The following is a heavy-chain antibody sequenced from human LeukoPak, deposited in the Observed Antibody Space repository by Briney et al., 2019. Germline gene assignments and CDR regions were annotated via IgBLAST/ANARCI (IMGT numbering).Heavy chain of an antibody. J-gene: IGHJ6*03. Sequence: GASVKVSCKTSGYTFTDYNIHWVRQAPGQGLEWMGWIKPNSGDTNYAQKFQGRVTLTRDTSISTAYLDLSRLGSDDTAVYYCTRVVLIGGYYYYYMDVWGKGTTVTISS. D-gene: IGHD3-16*01. CDR1: GYTFTDYN. CDR2: IKPNSGDT. CDR3: TRVVLIGGYYYYYMDV. V-gene: IGHV1-2*02.